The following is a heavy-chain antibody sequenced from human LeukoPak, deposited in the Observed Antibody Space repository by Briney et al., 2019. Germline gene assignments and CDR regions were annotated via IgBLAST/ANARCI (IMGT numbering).Heavy chain of an antibody. V-gene: IGHV3-23*01. D-gene: IGHD6-19*01. CDR1: AFTFSSYA. CDR3: AKTLRESSGREYFGL. CDR2: VSGSGGST. J-gene: IGHJ2*01. Sequence: PGGSLRLSCTASAFTFSSYAMSWVRQAPGKGLEWVSAVSGSGGSTYYADSVKGRFTISRDNSKNTLYLQMNSLRAEDTAVYYCAKTLRESSGREYFGLWGRGTLVTVSS.